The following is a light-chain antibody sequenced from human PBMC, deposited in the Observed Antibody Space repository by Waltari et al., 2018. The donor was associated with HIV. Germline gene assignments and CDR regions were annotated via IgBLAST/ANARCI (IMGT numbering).Light chain of an antibody. Sequence: HSALTQPASVSGSPGQSISISCTGTSRDIGLYNYVSWYQQYPRKAPQVLIYGFNSRPLGMSFRFSGSKSGNTASLTISGLQAEDEADYYCSSYTANETLVFGGGTKLTVL. CDR1: SRDIGLYNY. CDR3: SSYTANETLV. CDR2: GFN. J-gene: IGLJ2*01. V-gene: IGLV2-14*03.